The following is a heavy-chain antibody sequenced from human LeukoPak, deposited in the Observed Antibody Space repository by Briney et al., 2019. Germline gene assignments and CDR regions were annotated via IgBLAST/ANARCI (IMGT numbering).Heavy chain of an antibody. CDR1: GGSISSYY. Sequence: PSETLSLTCTVSGGSISSYYWSWIRQPPGKGLEWIGYIYYSGSTNYNPSLKSRVTISVDTSKNQFSLKLSSVTAADTAVYYCARPGYYYDSSGSTFDIWGQGTMVTVSS. V-gene: IGHV4-59*08. CDR2: IYYSGST. D-gene: IGHD3-22*01. CDR3: ARPGYYYDSSGSTFDI. J-gene: IGHJ3*02.